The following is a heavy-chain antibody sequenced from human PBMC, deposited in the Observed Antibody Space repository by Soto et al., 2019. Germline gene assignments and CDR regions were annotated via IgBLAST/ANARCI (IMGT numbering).Heavy chain of an antibody. CDR3: STVFDF. J-gene: IGHJ4*02. V-gene: IGHV3-74*01. Sequence: PGGSLRLSCAASGFTFSSYWMHWVRQVPGKGLVWVSRINSDGTDTSYADSVKGRFTISRDNAKNTLYLQMNSLRAEDTAVYYCSTVFDFWGQGTPVTVSS. CDR1: GFTFSSYW. CDR2: INSDGTDT.